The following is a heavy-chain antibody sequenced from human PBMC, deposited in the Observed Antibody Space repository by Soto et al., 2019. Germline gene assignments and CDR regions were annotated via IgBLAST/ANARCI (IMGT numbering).Heavy chain of an antibody. CDR2: IHYSGTT. Sequence: QVQLLESGPGLVKPSETLSLTCTIYGGSISSYFWSWIRQPPGKGLEWIGYIHYSGTTVYSPSLKSRVTMSIDTSENQFTLNLTSVTAADTAVYYCARDTGSYHLDSWGQVSLVTVSS. CDR3: ARDTGSYHLDS. J-gene: IGHJ4*02. V-gene: IGHV4-59*01. CDR1: GGSISSYF. D-gene: IGHD1-26*01.